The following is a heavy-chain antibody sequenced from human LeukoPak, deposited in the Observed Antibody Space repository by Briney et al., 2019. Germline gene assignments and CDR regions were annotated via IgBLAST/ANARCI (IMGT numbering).Heavy chain of an antibody. Sequence: PAQTLSLTCTVSGGSISSYYWSWIRQPPGKGLEWIGYIYYSGSTIYNPSLKSRVTISVDKSKNQFSLKLSSVTAADTAVYYCARAGSWYWFDPWGQGTLVTVSS. D-gene: IGHD6-13*01. V-gene: IGHV4-59*01. CDR2: IYYSGST. CDR3: ARAGSWYWFDP. J-gene: IGHJ5*02. CDR1: GGSISSYY.